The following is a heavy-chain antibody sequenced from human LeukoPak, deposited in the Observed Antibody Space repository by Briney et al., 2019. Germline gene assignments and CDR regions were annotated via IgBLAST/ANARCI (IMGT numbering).Heavy chain of an antibody. CDR3: ASPWGRWFGELIWYFDL. Sequence: GASVKVSCKASGYTFTGYYIHWVRQAPGQGLEWMGCINPNSGGTNYAQRFQGRVTMTRDTSITTAYMELSRLRSDDTAVYYCASPWGRWFGELIWYFDLWGRGTLVTVSS. J-gene: IGHJ2*01. CDR2: INPNSGGT. V-gene: IGHV1-2*02. CDR1: GYTFTGYY. D-gene: IGHD3-10*01.